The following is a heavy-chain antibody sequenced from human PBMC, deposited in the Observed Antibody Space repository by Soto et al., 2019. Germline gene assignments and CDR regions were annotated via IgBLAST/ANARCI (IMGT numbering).Heavy chain of an antibody. CDR1: GFTFSSYG. CDR3: AKDKWAQLVVVGLDY. J-gene: IGHJ4*02. Sequence: QVQLVESGGGVVQPGRSLRLSCADSGFTFSSYGMHWVRQAPGKGLEWVAVISYDGSNKYYADSVKGRFTISRDNSKNTLYLQMNSLRAEDTAVYYCAKDKWAQLVVVGLDYWGQGTLVTVSS. CDR2: ISYDGSNK. V-gene: IGHV3-30*18. D-gene: IGHD6-6*01.